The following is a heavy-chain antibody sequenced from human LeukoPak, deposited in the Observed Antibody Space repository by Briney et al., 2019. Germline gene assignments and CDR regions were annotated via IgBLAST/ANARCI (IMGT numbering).Heavy chain of an antibody. J-gene: IGHJ4*02. CDR1: GFTFTNAW. CDR2: IKSKADGETT. CDR3: TDDGRYSDY. Sequence: PGGSLRLSCAASGFTFTNAWMNWLRQAPGKGLEWVGRIKSKADGETTDYAAPVKGRFIISRDDSKNTLYLQMNSLKTEDTAVYYCTDDGRYSDYWGQGTLVTVSS. V-gene: IGHV3-15*01. D-gene: IGHD3-9*01.